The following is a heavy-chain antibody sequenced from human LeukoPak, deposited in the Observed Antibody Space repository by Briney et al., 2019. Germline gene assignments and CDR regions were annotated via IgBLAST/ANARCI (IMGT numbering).Heavy chain of an antibody. CDR1: GGSISSYY. J-gene: IGHJ5*02. CDR2: IYYSGST. Sequence: PSETLSLTCTVSGGSISSYYWSWIRQPPGKGLEWIGYIYYSGSTNYNPSLKSRVTISVDTSKNQFSLKLSSVTAADTAVYYCARELERRSVWFDPWGQGTPVTVSS. D-gene: IGHD1-1*01. CDR3: ARELERRSVWFDP. V-gene: IGHV4-59*01.